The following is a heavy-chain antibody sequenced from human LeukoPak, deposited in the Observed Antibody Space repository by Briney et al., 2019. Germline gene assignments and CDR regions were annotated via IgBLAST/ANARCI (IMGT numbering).Heavy chain of an antibody. CDR1: GGSVSGHF. CDR2: IHSTGST. D-gene: IGHD2-8*02. CDR3: ARYHCPGGICDGFDV. V-gene: IGHV4-59*08. Sequence: SETLSLTCAVSGGSVSGHFWSWIRQPPGKGLEWIGFIHSTGSTNYNPSLRSRVTMSIDTSTNQFSLKLTSVIAADTALFYCARYHCPGGICDGFDVWGQGTMVTVPS. J-gene: IGHJ3*01.